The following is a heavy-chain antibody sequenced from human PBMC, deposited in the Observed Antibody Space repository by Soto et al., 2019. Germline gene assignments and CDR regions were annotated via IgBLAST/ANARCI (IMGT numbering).Heavy chain of an antibody. J-gene: IGHJ4*02. V-gene: IGHV3-23*01. Sequence: PGGSLRLSCAASGFTFSSYAMSWVRQAPGKGLEWVSAISGSGGSTYYADSVKGRFTISRDNSKNTLYLQMNSLRAEDTAVYYCAKTYHLAMVRGVSDLQFDYWGQGTLVTVSS. D-gene: IGHD3-10*01. CDR3: AKTYHLAMVRGVSDLQFDY. CDR2: ISGSGGST. CDR1: GFTFSSYA.